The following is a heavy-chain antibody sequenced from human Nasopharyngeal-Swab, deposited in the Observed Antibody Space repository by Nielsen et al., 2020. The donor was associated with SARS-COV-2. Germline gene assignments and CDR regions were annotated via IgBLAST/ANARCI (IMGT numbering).Heavy chain of an antibody. Sequence: GGSLRLSCAASGFTFSSYAMHWVRQAPGKGLEWVAVISYDGSNKYYADSVKGRFTISRDNSKNTLYLQMNSLRAEDTAVYYCAREFVVVTAPQERRYYYGMDVWGQGTTVTVSS. D-gene: IGHD2-21*02. CDR1: GFTFSSYA. J-gene: IGHJ6*02. CDR2: ISYDGSNK. V-gene: IGHV3-30*04. CDR3: AREFVVVTAPQERRYYYGMDV.